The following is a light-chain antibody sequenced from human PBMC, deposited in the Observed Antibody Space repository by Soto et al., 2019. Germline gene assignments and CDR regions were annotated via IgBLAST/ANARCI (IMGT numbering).Light chain of an antibody. J-gene: IGLJ2*01. Sequence: QSALTQPASVSGSPGQSITISCTGTSNDVGGYNYVSWYQQHPGKAPKLIIYDVSNRPSGVSNRFSGSKSGNTASLTISGLQAEHEADYYCSSYTSSSTYVVFGGGTKLTVL. V-gene: IGLV2-14*01. CDR2: DVS. CDR1: SNDVGGYNY. CDR3: SSYTSSSTYVV.